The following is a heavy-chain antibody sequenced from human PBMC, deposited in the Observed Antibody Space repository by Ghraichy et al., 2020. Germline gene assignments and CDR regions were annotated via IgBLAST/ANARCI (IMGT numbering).Heavy chain of an antibody. D-gene: IGHD2-2*01. J-gene: IGHJ6*02. CDR3: ARGGGYCSSTSCLYGMDV. Sequence: SETLSLTCTVSGGSISSYYWSWIRQPPGKGLEWIGYIYYSGSTNYNPSLKSRVTISVDTSKNQFSLKLSSVTAADTAVYYCARGGGYCSSTSCLYGMDVWGQGTTVTVSS. CDR1: GGSISSYY. CDR2: IYYSGST. V-gene: IGHV4-59*01.